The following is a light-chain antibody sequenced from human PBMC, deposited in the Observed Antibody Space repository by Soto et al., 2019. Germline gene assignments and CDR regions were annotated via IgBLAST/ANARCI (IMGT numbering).Light chain of an antibody. CDR2: HAS. Sequence: EIGLTQSPGTLSLSPGDRATLSCRASQTVSSSYLAWYQQKPGQAPRLLIYHASSRATGIPDRFSGSGSGTDFTLTISRLEPEDFAVYYCQQYGRSPGLFTFGPGTKVDFK. CDR3: QQYGRSPGLFT. J-gene: IGKJ3*01. CDR1: QTVSSSY. V-gene: IGKV3-20*01.